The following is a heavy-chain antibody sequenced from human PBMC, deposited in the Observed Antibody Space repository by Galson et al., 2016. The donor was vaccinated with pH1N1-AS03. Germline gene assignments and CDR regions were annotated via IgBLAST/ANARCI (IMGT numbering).Heavy chain of an antibody. D-gene: IGHD1-26*01. CDR3: ARGSGTPHWFDP. CDR2: VGGVDGRL. Sequence: SLRLSCAASGFTFSIYAMHWVRQAPGKGLEWVSGVGGVDGRLWYAESVNGRFTVSSDNSKGSLDLQMNSLRADDTAVYYYARGSGTPHWFDPWGQGTLVTVSS. J-gene: IGHJ5*02. V-gene: IGHV3-23*01. CDR1: GFTFSIYA.